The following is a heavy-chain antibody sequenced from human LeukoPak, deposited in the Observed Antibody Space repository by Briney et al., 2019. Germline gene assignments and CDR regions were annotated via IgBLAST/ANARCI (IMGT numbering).Heavy chain of an antibody. V-gene: IGHV3-48*04. CDR3: ARAHSNTNSAITAFDI. CDR2: ISSSSSTI. CDR1: GFTFSSYS. Sequence: GGSLRLSCAASGFTFSSYSMNWVRQAPGKGLEWVSYISSSSSTIYYADSVKGRFTISRDNAKNSLYLQMNSLRAEDTAVYYCARAHSNTNSAITAFDIWGQGTMVTVSS. D-gene: IGHD2-2*01. J-gene: IGHJ3*02.